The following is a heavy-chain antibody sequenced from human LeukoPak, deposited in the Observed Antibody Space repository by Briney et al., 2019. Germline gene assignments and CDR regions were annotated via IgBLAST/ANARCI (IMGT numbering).Heavy chain of an antibody. J-gene: IGHJ3*01. D-gene: IGHD2-21*01. Sequence: SETLSLTCTVSGGSIFIYYWSWIRQPAGKGLEWIGRISTSGSTNYNPSLKSRVTMSVGTSKKQFSLHLSSVTAADTAVYYCAGVGVKNAFDVWGQGTMVTVSS. CDR1: GGSIFIYY. CDR3: AGVGVKNAFDV. CDR2: ISTSGST. V-gene: IGHV4-4*07.